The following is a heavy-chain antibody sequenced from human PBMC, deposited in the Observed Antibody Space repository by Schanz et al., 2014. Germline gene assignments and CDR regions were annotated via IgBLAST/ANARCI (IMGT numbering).Heavy chain of an antibody. V-gene: IGHV3-33*01. CDR3: ERGNYRRKIDFDY. Sequence: QVQLVESGGGVVQFGRSLRLSCVASGFTFSSYGMHWVRQAPGKGLEWVAVIWYDENNKYYADSVKGRFTMSRDNSKNTLYLQMNSLRAEDTAVYYCERGNYRRKIDFDYWGRGTLVTVSS. D-gene: IGHD3-10*01. CDR2: IWYDENNK. J-gene: IGHJ4*02. CDR1: GFTFSSYG.